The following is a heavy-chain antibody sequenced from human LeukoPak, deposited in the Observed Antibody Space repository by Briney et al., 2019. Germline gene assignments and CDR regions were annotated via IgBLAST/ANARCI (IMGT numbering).Heavy chain of an antibody. CDR3: VRDNPLIAAAFGGL. D-gene: IGHD6-13*01. CDR2: IWNDGSEK. J-gene: IGHJ2*01. CDR1: GFTFSVYG. V-gene: IGHV3-33*01. Sequence: GGSLRLSCAASGFTFSVYGIHWVRQAPGKGLECVAVIWNDGSEKYYADSVKGRLTISRDNSKSTLYLQMNSLRVEDTAVYYCVRDNPLIAAAFGGLWGRGTLVTVSS.